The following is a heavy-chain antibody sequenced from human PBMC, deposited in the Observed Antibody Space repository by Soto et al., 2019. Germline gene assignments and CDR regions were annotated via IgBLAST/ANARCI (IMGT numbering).Heavy chain of an antibody. V-gene: IGHV3-11*06. Sequence: GGSLRLSCTASGFLFTDYYMSWIRQPPGKGLEWLAYIDGSSDYTNSADSVKGRFTISRDNAKNSVFLQMNNLRADDTAVYYCARDLRFSSTNYFDFWGRGTLVTV. CDR2: IDGSSDYT. J-gene: IGHJ4*02. CDR1: GFLFTDYY. CDR3: ARDLRFSSTNYFDF. D-gene: IGHD2-8*01.